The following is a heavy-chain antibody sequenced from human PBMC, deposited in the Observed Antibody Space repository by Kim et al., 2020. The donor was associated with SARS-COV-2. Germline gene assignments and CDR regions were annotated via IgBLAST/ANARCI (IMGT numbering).Heavy chain of an antibody. CDR3: ARCIAAAGTGGEPTNGMDV. D-gene: IGHD6-13*01. V-gene: IGHV4-59*01. J-gene: IGHJ6*02. Sequence: RVTISVDTSKNQFSLKLSSVTAADTAVYYCARCIAAAGTGGEPTNGMDVWGQGTTVTVSS.